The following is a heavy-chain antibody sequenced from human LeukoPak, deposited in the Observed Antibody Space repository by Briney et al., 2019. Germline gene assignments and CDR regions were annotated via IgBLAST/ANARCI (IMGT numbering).Heavy chain of an antibody. CDR3: VRGAGYYYDRSGYLADP. Sequence: PGMSLRLSCAASGFTFSSYAMHWVRQAPGKGLEWVAVISYDGSNKYSADSVKGRFTISRDNSKNTLYLQMNSLRAEDTAVYYCVRGAGYYYDRSGYLADPWGQGTLVTVSS. V-gene: IGHV3-30-3*01. J-gene: IGHJ5*02. CDR1: GFTFSSYA. D-gene: IGHD3-22*01. CDR2: ISYDGSNK.